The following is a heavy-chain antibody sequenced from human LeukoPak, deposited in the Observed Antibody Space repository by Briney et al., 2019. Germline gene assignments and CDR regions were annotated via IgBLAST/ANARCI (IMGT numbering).Heavy chain of an antibody. Sequence: PSETLSLTCAVYGGSFSGYYWSWIRQPPGEGLEWIGEINHSGSTNYNPSLKSRVTISVDTSKNQFSLKLSSVTAADTAVYYCARGVSSSSRYYYDSSGSYYYYMDVWGKGTTVTVSS. D-gene: IGHD3-22*01. CDR3: ARGVSSSSRYYYDSSGSYYYYMDV. CDR1: GGSFSGYY. V-gene: IGHV4-34*01. J-gene: IGHJ6*03. CDR2: INHSGST.